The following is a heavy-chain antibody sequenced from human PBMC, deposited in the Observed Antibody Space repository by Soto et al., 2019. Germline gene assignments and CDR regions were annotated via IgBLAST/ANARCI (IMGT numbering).Heavy chain of an antibody. J-gene: IGHJ6*02. CDR2: ISAYNGNT. D-gene: IGHD6-6*01. Sequence: ASVKVSCKASGYTFTSYGRSWVRQAPGQGLEWMGWISAYNGNTNYAQKFQGRVTITADESTSTAYMELSSLRSEDTAVYYCADARETMGQWQLGDRDYYGMDVWGQGTTVTVS. CDR1: GYTFTSYG. V-gene: IGHV1-18*04. CDR3: ADARETMGQWQLGDRDYYGMDV.